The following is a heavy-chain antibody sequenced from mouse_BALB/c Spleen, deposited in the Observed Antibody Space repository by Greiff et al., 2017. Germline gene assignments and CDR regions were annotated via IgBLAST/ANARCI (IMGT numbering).Heavy chain of an antibody. Sequence: DVHLVESGGGLVQPGGSRKLSCAASGFTFSSFGMHWVRQAPEKGLEWVAYISSGSSTIYYADTVKGRFTISRDNPKNTLFLQMTSLRSEDTAMYYCARGVYGNYVDYAMDYWGQGTSVTVSS. D-gene: IGHD2-1*01. V-gene: IGHV5-17*02. J-gene: IGHJ4*01. CDR2: ISSGSSTI. CDR1: GFTFSSFG. CDR3: ARGVYGNYVDYAMDY.